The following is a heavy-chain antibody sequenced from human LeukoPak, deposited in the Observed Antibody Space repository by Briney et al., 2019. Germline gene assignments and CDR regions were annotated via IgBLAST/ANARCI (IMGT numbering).Heavy chain of an antibody. CDR1: EFTFSIYA. J-gene: IGHJ4*02. Sequence: GGSLRLSCAASEFTFSIYAMSWVRQAPGKGLEWVSAISDSGGSTYYADSVKGRFTVSRDNSKNTMYLQMSSLRAEDTAVYYCAKDRRACSSSSCYYRFDYWGQGTLVTVPS. CDR2: ISDSGGST. D-gene: IGHD2-2*01. V-gene: IGHV3-23*01. CDR3: AKDRRACSSSSCYYRFDY.